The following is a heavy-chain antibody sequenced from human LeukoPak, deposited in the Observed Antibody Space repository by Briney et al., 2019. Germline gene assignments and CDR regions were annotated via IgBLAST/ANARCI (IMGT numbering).Heavy chain of an antibody. Sequence: GGSLRLSCAASGLTVSSNYMSWLRQAPGKGLEWVSVIYSGGSTNYADSVKGRFTISRDSSKNTLYLQMNSLRAEDTAVYYCARDLGGRMGLSAVWGQRTTVTVSS. CDR3: ARDLGGRMGLSAV. CDR1: GLTVSSNY. V-gene: IGHV3-53*01. D-gene: IGHD5-24*01. J-gene: IGHJ6*02. CDR2: IYSGGST.